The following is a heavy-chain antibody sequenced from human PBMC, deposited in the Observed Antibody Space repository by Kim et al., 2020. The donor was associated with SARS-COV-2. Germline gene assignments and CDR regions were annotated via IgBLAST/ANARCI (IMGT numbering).Heavy chain of an antibody. D-gene: IGHD6-19*01. CDR2: MNPNSGNT. J-gene: IGHJ4*02. Sequence: ASVKVSCKASGYTFTSYDINWVRQATGQGLEWMGWMNPNSGNTGYAQKFQGRVTMTRNTSISTAYMELSSLRSEDTAVYYCARATSGWYLFSVGMVDYWGQGTLLSVSS. CDR3: ARATSGWYLFSVGMVDY. V-gene: IGHV1-8*01. CDR1: GYTFTSYD.